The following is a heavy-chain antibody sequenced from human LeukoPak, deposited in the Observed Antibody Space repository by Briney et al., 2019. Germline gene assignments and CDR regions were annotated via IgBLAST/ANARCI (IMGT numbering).Heavy chain of an antibody. V-gene: IGHV4-59*08. CDR3: ARLTQITAWYIHY. Sequence: SETLSLTCTVSGGSISSYYWSWIRQPPGKGLEWIGYIYYSGSTNYNPSLKSRVTISLDTPKNQFSLKLTSVTAADTAVYYCARLTQITAWYIHYWGQGTLVTVSS. CDR1: GGSISSYY. CDR2: IYYSGST. J-gene: IGHJ4*02. D-gene: IGHD4-23*01.